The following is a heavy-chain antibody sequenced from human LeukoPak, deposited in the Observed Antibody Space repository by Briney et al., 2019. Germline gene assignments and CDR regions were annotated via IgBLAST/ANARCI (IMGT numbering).Heavy chain of an antibody. J-gene: IGHJ4*02. V-gene: IGHV3-23*01. CDR1: GFTFRSYS. D-gene: IGHD3-22*01. Sequence: GGSLRLSCAAYGFTFRSYSMSWVRQAPGKGLEWVSGIRGSGDSTNYADSETGRFTISRDNTKNTLYLQMNSLRAEDTAVQYCAKDGVASHYDSSGYYYLYYFDYWGQGTLVTVSS. CDR2: IRGSGDST. CDR3: AKDGVASHYDSSGYYYLYYFDY.